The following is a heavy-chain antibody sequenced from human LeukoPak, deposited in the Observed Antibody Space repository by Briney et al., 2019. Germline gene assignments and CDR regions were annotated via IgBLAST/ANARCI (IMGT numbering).Heavy chain of an antibody. V-gene: IGHV1-69*13. J-gene: IGHJ3*02. CDR3: ARERNPRAFDI. CDR1: GGTFISYA. CDR2: IIPIFGTA. D-gene: IGHD1-14*01. Sequence: ASVKVSCKASGGTFISYAISWVRQAPGQGLEWMGGIIPIFGTANYAQKFQGRVTITADESTSTAYMELSSLRSEDTAVYYCARERNPRAFDIWGQGTMVTVSS.